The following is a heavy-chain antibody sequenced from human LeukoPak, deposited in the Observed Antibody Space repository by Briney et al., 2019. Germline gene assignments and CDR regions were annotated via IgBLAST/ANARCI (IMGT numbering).Heavy chain of an antibody. J-gene: IGHJ4*02. Sequence: PGGSLRLSCAASGFTFSSSWMTWVRQAPGKELEWVAIIKPDGSDKSYVGSVKGRFTISRDNAKNSLYLQMNSLTAEDTAVYYCTRKGSQWDFLVDYWGQGTRVAVSP. CDR1: GFTFSSSW. V-gene: IGHV3-7*01. CDR2: IKPDGSDK. CDR3: TRKGSQWDFLVDY. D-gene: IGHD2/OR15-2a*01.